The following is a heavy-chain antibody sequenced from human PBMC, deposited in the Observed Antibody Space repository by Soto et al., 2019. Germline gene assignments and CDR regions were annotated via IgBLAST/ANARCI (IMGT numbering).Heavy chain of an antibody. CDR3: ARDPAGSGSYSLDY. CDR1: VTSIKTIIYS. CDR2: IFYSGRT. J-gene: IGHJ4*02. V-gene: IGHV4-31*02. Sequence: QLQESGPGLVKPSQTLSLTATVSVTSIKTIIYSWNWIPQHPGKGLEWIGNIFYSGRTYYNPSLRSRVIISVDTSKNQFSLKLNSVTAADTAVYYCARDPAGSGSYSLDYWGQGTLVTVSS. D-gene: IGHD3-10*01.